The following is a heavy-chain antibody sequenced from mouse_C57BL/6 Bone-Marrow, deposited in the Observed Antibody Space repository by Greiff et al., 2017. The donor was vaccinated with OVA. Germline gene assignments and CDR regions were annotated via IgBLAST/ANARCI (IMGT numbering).Heavy chain of an antibody. J-gene: IGHJ4*01. CDR2: INPNNGGT. V-gene: IGHV1-26*01. Sequence: VQLQQSGPELVKPGASVKISCKASGYTFTDYYMNWVKQSHGKSLEWIGDINPNNGGTSYNQKFKGKATLTVDKSSSTAYMELRSLTSEDSAVYYCARGGFITTVHYYAMDYWGQGTSVTVSS. CDR3: ARGGFITTVHYYAMDY. D-gene: IGHD1-1*01. CDR1: GYTFTDYY.